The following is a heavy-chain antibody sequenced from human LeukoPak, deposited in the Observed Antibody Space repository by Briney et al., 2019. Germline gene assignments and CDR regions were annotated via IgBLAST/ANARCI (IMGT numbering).Heavy chain of an antibody. CDR2: ISSSSSYI. J-gene: IGHJ6*03. Sequence: PGGSLRLSCAASGFTFSSYSMNWVRQAPGKGLEWVSSISSSSSYIYYADSVKGRFTISRDNAKNSLYLQMNSLRAEDTAVYYCARVAVAGIYFYYYMDVWGKGTTVTVSS. CDR3: ARVAVAGIYFYYYMDV. CDR1: GFTFSSYS. V-gene: IGHV3-21*01. D-gene: IGHD6-13*01.